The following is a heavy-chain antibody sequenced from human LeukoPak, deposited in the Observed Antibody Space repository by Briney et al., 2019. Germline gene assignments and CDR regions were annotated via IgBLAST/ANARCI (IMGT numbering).Heavy chain of an antibody. D-gene: IGHD6-6*01. Sequence: SETLSLTCAVYGGSFSGYYWSWIRQPPGKGLEWIGEINHSGSTNYNPSLKSRVTISVATSKNQFSLKLSSVTAADTAVYYCARVFSSSVAWFDPWGQGTLVTVSS. J-gene: IGHJ5*02. CDR2: INHSGST. CDR1: GGSFSGYY. CDR3: ARVFSSSVAWFDP. V-gene: IGHV4-34*01.